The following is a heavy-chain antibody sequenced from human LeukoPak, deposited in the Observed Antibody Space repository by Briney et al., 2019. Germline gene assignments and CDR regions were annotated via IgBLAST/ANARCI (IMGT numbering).Heavy chain of an antibody. CDR3: ARAPYSLGVVTPFGY. CDR1: GYTFTSYY. CDR2: INPSGGST. J-gene: IGHJ4*02. D-gene: IGHD3-3*01. V-gene: IGHV1-46*01. Sequence: GASVKVSCKASGYTFTSYYMHWVRQAPGQGLEWMGIINPSGGSTSYAQKFQGRVTMTRDTSTSTVYMELSSLRSEDTAVYYCARAPYSLGVVTPFGYWGQGTLVTVSS.